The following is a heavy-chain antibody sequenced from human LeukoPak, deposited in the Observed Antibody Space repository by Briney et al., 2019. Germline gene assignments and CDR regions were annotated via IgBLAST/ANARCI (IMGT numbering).Heavy chain of an antibody. CDR1: GGSISSYY. V-gene: IGHV4-59*08. CDR3: ARLVTGYCSSTNCLYYFDY. CDR2: IYYSGST. Sequence: SETLSLTCTVSGGSISSYYWSWIRQPPGKGLEWIGYIYYSGSTNYNPSLKSRVTISVDTSKNQFSLKLSSVTAADTAVYYCARLVTGYCSSTNCLYYFDYWGQGTLVTVSS. D-gene: IGHD2-2*01. J-gene: IGHJ4*02.